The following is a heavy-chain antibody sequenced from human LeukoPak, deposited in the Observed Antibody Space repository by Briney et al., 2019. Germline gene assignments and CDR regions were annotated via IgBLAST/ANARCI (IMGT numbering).Heavy chain of an antibody. Sequence: SETLSLTCTVSGGSISSYYWSWIRQPPGKGLEWIGYIYSSGSTNYNPSLKSRVTISVDTSKNQFSLKLSSVTAADTAVYYCARVSSSWYQDWYFDLWGRGTLVTVSS. D-gene: IGHD6-13*01. J-gene: IGHJ2*01. V-gene: IGHV4-59*01. CDR3: ARVSSSWYQDWYFDL. CDR2: IYSSGST. CDR1: GGSISSYY.